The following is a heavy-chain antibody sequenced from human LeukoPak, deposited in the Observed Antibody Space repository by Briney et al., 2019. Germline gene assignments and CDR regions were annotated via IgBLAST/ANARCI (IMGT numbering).Heavy chain of an antibody. D-gene: IGHD6-19*01. V-gene: IGHV3-21*01. CDR2: ISSSSSYI. J-gene: IGHJ4*02. CDR3: ARDQYRVAGTLDY. Sequence: GGSLRLSCAASGFTFSSYSMNWVRQAPGKGLEWVSSISSSSSYIYYADSAKGRFTISRDNAKNSLYLQMNSLRAEDTAVYYCARDQYRVAGTLDYWGQGTLVTVSS. CDR1: GFTFSSYS.